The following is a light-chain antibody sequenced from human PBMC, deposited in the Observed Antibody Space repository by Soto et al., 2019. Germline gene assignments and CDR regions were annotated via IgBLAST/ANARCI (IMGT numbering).Light chain of an antibody. CDR1: SPNIGGNS. Sequence: QSVLTQPPSVSAAPGQKVTISCSGSSPNIGGNSVSWYQQLPGTAPKLLIYDDNKRPSGIPDRFSGSKSGTSATLGITGFQTGDEADYYCVSYTTSASYVFGTGTKVTVL. CDR2: DDN. J-gene: IGLJ1*01. CDR3: VSYTTSASYV. V-gene: IGLV1-51*01.